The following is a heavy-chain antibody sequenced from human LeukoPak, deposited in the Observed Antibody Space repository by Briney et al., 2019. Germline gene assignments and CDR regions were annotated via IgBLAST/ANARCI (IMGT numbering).Heavy chain of an antibody. Sequence: SEALSLTCTVSGGSISSYYWSWIRQPPGKGLEWIGYIYYSGSTNYNPSLKSRVTISVDTSENQFSLNLSSVTAADTAVYYCARQRGVTRAFDIWGQGTVVTVSS. J-gene: IGHJ3*02. V-gene: IGHV4-59*08. CDR3: ARQRGVTRAFDI. CDR1: GGSISSYY. CDR2: IYYSGST. D-gene: IGHD3-10*01.